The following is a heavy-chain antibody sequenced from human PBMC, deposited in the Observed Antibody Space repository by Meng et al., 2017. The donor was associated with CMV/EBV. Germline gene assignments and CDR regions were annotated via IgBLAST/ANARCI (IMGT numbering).Heavy chain of an antibody. CDR1: GYTFTSYD. CDR2: MNPNSGNT. D-gene: IGHD2-2*01. Sequence: ASVKVSCKASGYTFTSYDINWVRQATGQGLEWMGWMNPNSGNTGYAQKFQGRVTMTRNTSISTAYMELSSLRSEDTAVYYCARGPYCSSTSCYVAFVYYCYYGMDVWGQGTTVTVSS. CDR3: ARGPYCSSTSCYVAFVYYCYYGMDV. J-gene: IGHJ6*02. V-gene: IGHV1-8*01.